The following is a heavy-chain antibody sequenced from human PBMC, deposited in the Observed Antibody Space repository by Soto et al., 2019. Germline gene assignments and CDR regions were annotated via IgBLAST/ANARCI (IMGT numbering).Heavy chain of an antibody. V-gene: IGHV2-26*01. CDR3: ARHGRGVRARPLHY. D-gene: IGHD1-26*01. Sequence: QVTLKESGPVLVKPTETLTLTCTVSGFSLSNARMGVSWIRQPPGKALEWLAHIFSNDEKSYSTSLKSRLTTPKXTXISQVVLTMTNLDPVDTATYYCARHGRGVRARPLHYWGQRTLVTVSS. CDR1: GFSLSNARMG. J-gene: IGHJ4*02. CDR2: IFSNDEK.